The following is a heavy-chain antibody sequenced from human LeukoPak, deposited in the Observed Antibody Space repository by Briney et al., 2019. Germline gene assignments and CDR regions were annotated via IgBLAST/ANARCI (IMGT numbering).Heavy chain of an antibody. CDR3: ARDGDSGSYDY. J-gene: IGHJ4*02. CDR1: GGTFSIYA. CDR2: IIPIFGTA. V-gene: IGHV1-69*13. Sequence: ASVKVSCKASGGTFSIYAISWVRQAPGQGLEWMGGIIPIFGTANYAQKFQGRVTITADESTSTAYMELSSLRSEDTAVYYCARDGDSGSYDYWGQGTLVTVSS. D-gene: IGHD1-26*01.